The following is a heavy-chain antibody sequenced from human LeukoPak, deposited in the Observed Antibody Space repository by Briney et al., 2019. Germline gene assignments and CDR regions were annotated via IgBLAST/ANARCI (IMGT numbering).Heavy chain of an antibody. CDR2: ISGSGSTT. CDR1: GFTFSSYE. V-gene: IGHV3-48*03. Sequence: GGSLRLSCVASGFTFSSYEVIWIRQAPGKGLEWVSYISGSGSTTYYADSVRGRFTTSRDNAENSLYLQMNNLRAEDTAIYYCAREREDCSSSSCYEESDCWGQGTLVTVSS. D-gene: IGHD2-2*01. CDR3: AREREDCSSSSCYEESDC. J-gene: IGHJ4*02.